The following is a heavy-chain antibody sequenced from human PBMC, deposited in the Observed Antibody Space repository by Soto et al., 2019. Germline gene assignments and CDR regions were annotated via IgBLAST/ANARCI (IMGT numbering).Heavy chain of an antibody. Sequence: GGSLRLSCAASGFTFSSYAMSWVRQAPGKGLEWVSGISGSGGSTYYADSVKGRFTISRDNSKNTLYVQMNSLRAEDTAVYYCAKGGDSSSSGLFPVYYYYYGMDVWGQGTTVTVSS. CDR3: AKGGDSSSSGLFPVYYYYYGMDV. CDR2: ISGSGGST. V-gene: IGHV3-23*01. J-gene: IGHJ6*02. D-gene: IGHD6-6*01. CDR1: GFTFSSYA.